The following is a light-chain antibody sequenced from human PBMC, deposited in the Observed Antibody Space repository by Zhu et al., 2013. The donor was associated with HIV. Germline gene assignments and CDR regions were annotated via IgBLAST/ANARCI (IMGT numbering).Light chain of an antibody. CDR3: ATWDDTLNSPL. CDR2: EVS. Sequence: QSALTQPASVSGSPGQSITXSCTGTSSDVGGYNYVSWYQQHPGKAPKVMIYEVSKRPSGVSDRFSGSKSGSSASLVISGLQSEDEGDYYCATWDDTLNSPLFGGGTKLTVL. V-gene: IGLV2-14*01. CDR1: SSDVGGYNY. J-gene: IGLJ2*01.